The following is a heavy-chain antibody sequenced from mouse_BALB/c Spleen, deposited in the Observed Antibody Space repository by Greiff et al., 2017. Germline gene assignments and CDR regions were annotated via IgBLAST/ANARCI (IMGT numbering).Heavy chain of an antibody. CDR2: ISSGGSYT. J-gene: IGHJ4*01. V-gene: IGHV5-6*01. CDR3: ERQGDRYDEDYAMDY. D-gene: IGHD2-14*01. CDR1: GFTFSSYG. Sequence: EVLLVESGGDLVKPGGSLKLSCAASGFTFSSYGMSWVRQTPDKRLEWVATISSGGSYTYYPDSVKGRFTISRDNAKNTLYLQMSSLKSEDTAMYYCERQGDRYDEDYAMDYWGQGTSVTVSS.